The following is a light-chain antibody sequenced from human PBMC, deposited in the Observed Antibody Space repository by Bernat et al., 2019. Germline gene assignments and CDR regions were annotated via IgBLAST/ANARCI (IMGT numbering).Light chain of an antibody. CDR1: QSVSSSY. CDR2: GSS. Sequence: EIVLTQSPGTLSLSPGERATLSCRASQSVSSSYLAWYQQKPGQAPRLLIYGSSSRATGIPDRFSGSGSGTDFTITISRREPEDFAVYYCQQYGSSPYNCGQGTKLEIK. V-gene: IGKV3-20*01. J-gene: IGKJ2*01. CDR3: QQYGSSPYN.